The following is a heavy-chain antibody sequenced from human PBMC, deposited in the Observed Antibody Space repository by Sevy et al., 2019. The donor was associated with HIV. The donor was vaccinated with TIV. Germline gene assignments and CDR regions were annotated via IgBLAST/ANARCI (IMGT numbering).Heavy chain of an antibody. V-gene: IGHV3-48*03. J-gene: IGHJ4*02. CDR2: ISNSGSNI. Sequence: GGSLRLSCTASGFTFSSYEMNWVRQAPGKGLEWVSYISNSGSNIYYSDSVKGRFTISRDNAKNSLYLQMTSLRAEDTAVYYCARDLPPSATTVAHFDYWGRGTLVTVSS. CDR3: ARDLPPSATTVAHFDY. D-gene: IGHD4-17*01. CDR1: GFTFSSYE.